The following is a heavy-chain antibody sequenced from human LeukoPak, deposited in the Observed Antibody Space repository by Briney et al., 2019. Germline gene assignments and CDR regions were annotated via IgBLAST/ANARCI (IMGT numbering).Heavy chain of an antibody. CDR3: ARGIFTGGTYYGY. D-gene: IGHD1-26*01. Sequence: GRSLRLSCAASGFTFSTYAMHWVRQAPGKGLEWVAVISYDGSSKNYGDSVKGRSTISRDNSKNTVYLQMNSLRVEDTALYYCARGIFTGGTYYGYWGQGTLVTVSS. CDR2: ISYDGSSK. V-gene: IGHV3-30-3*01. J-gene: IGHJ4*02. CDR1: GFTFSTYA.